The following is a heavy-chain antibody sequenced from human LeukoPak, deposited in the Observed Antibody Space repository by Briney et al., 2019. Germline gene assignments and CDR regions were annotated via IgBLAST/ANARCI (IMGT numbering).Heavy chain of an antibody. Sequence: PSETLSLTCTVSGGSISSSSYYWGWIRQPPGKGLEWIGSIYYSGSTYYNPSLKSRVTISVDTSKNQFSLNLSSVTAADTAVYYCARPYYDSSGYYQICYFDYWGQGTLVTVSS. V-gene: IGHV4-39*01. CDR2: IYYSGST. D-gene: IGHD3-22*01. CDR1: GGSISSSSYY. CDR3: ARPYYDSSGYYQICYFDY. J-gene: IGHJ4*02.